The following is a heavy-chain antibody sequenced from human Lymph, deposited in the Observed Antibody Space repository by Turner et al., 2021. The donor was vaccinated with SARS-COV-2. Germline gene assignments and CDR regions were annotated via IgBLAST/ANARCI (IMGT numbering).Heavy chain of an antibody. CDR3: ARDVGAALDY. D-gene: IGHD6-25*01. CDR1: GFTFSSYA. Sequence: QVQLVESGGGVVQLGRSLRLPCAASGFTFSSYAMHWVRQAPGKGLEWVALISYDGSNKYYADAVKGRFTISRDNSKNTLYLQMNSLRAEDTAVYYCARDVGAALDYWGQGTLVTVSS. V-gene: IGHV3-30-3*01. J-gene: IGHJ4*02. CDR2: ISYDGSNK.